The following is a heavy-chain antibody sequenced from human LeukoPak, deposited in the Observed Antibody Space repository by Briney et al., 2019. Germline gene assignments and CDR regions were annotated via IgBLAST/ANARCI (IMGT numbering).Heavy chain of an antibody. CDR1: GFTVSSNY. CDR3: ARAEVFSYYGMDV. J-gene: IGHJ6*02. CDR2: IYSGGST. V-gene: IGHV3-66*01. Sequence: GGSLRLSCAASGFTVSSNYMSWVRQAPGKGLEWVSVIYSGGSTYYAGSVKGRFTISRDNSKNTLYLQMNSLRAEDTAVYYCARAEVFSYYGMDVWGQGTTVTVSS.